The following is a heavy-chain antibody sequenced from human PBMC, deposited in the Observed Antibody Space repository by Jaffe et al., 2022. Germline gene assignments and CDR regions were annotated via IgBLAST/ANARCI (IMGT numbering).Heavy chain of an antibody. J-gene: IGHJ6*03. CDR1: GGSISSSNW. D-gene: IGHD3-16*02. CDR3: ARLPIMITFGGVIDPEGDYYYYYYMDV. Sequence: QVQLQESGPGLVKPSGTLSLTCAVSGGSISSSNWWSWIRQPPGKGLEWIGEIYHSGSTNYNPSLKSRVTISVDKSKNQFSLKLSSVTAADTAVYYCARLPIMITFGGVIDPEGDYYYYYYMDVWGKGTTVTVSS. CDR2: IYHSGST. V-gene: IGHV4-4*02.